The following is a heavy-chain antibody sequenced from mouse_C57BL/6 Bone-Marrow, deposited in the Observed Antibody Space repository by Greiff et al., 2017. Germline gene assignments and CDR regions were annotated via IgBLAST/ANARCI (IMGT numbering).Heavy chain of an antibody. V-gene: IGHV3-6*01. D-gene: IGHD1-1*01. J-gene: IGHJ4*01. CDR1: GYSITSGYY. CDR3: ARERGLLRAMDY. CDR2: ISYDGSN. Sequence: EVKLQESGPGLVKPSQSLSLTCSVTGYSITSGYYWNWIRQFPGNKLEWMGYISYDGSNNYNPSLKNRISITRDTSKNQFFLKLNSVTTEDTATYYCARERGLLRAMDYWGQGTSVTVSS.